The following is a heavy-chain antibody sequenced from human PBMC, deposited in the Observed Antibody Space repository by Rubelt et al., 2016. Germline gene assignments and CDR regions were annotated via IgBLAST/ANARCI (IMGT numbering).Heavy chain of an antibody. D-gene: IGHD3-10*01. CDR3: AKSYYASGSYNPLGY. V-gene: IGHV3-30*18. CDR2: ISTDGSNK. CDR1: GFTFSSHG. J-gene: IGHJ4*02. Sequence: VQLVESGGGLIQPGRSLRLPCAASGFTFSSHGMHWVRQAPGKGLEWVAVISTDGSNKYSADSVKGRSTISRDNSKNTLKRQMTRLRAEDTSVYDCAKSYYASGSYNPLGYWGQGTLVTVSS.